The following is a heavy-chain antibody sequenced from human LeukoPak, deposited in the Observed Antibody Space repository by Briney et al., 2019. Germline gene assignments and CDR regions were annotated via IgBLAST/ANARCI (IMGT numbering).Heavy chain of an antibody. V-gene: IGHV3-21*01. Sequence: GGSLRLSCAASGFTFSSYSMNWVRQAPGKGLEWVSSISSSSSYIYYADSVKGGFTISSDNTTNSLSLQMNSLRAEDTSVYYCARDRNGDFWSTYYTGYFDYWGQGTLVTVSS. CDR1: GFTFSSYS. J-gene: IGHJ4*02. D-gene: IGHD3-3*01. CDR3: ARDRNGDFWSTYYTGYFDY. CDR2: ISSSSSYI.